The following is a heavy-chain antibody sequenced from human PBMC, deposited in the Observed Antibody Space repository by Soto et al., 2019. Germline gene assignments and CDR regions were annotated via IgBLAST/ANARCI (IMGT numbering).Heavy chain of an antibody. CDR3: ARGFDDYYDSSGLLDY. CDR2: MNPNSGNT. Sequence: QVQLVQSGAEVKKPGASVKVSCKASGYTFTSYDINWVRQATGQGLEWMGWMNPNSGNTGYAQKFQGRVTMTRNTXIXXAYMELSSLRSEDTAVYYCARGFDDYYDSSGLLDYWGQGTLVTVSS. CDR1: GYTFTSYD. V-gene: IGHV1-8*01. J-gene: IGHJ4*02. D-gene: IGHD3-22*01.